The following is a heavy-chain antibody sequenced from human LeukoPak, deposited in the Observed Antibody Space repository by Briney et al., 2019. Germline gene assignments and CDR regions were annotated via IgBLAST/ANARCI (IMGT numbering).Heavy chain of an antibody. J-gene: IGHJ4*02. CDR3: ARDQEGFDY. Sequence: ASVRVSCKASGFTFTSNYIHWVRQAPGQGLEWMGMIYPRDGSTSYAQKFQGRVTVTRDTSTSTVHMELSGLRSEDTAVYYCARDQEGFDYWGQGTLVTVSS. V-gene: IGHV1-46*01. CDR1: GFTFTSNY. CDR2: IYPRDGST.